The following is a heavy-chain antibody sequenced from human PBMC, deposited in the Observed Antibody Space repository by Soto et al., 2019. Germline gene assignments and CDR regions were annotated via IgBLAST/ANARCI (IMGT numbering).Heavy chain of an antibody. J-gene: IGHJ4*02. CDR1: GYTFTSCY. Sequence: ASVKVSCKASGYTFTSCYMHWVRQAPGQGLEWMGIINPSGGSTSYAQKFQGRVTMTRDTSTSTVYMELSSLRSEDTAVYYCARIEAAGTADYWGQGTLVTVSS. CDR3: ARIEAAGTADY. V-gene: IGHV1-46*03. D-gene: IGHD6-13*01. CDR2: INPSGGST.